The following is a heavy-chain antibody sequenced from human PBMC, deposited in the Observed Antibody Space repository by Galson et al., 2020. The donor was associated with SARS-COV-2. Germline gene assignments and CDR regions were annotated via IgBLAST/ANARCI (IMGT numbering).Heavy chain of an antibody. CDR2: IYHSGST. V-gene: IGHV4-38-2*02. CDR1: GSSISSGYF. J-gene: IGHJ4*02. Sequence: SETLSLTCTVSGSSISSGYFWGWIRQPPGKGLEWMGSIYHSGSTYYNPSLKSRVTISVDTSKNQFSLKLSSVTAADTAVYYCATYSVVVVAPTPLRADYWGQGTLVTVSS. D-gene: IGHD2-15*01. CDR3: ATYSVVVVAPTPLRADY.